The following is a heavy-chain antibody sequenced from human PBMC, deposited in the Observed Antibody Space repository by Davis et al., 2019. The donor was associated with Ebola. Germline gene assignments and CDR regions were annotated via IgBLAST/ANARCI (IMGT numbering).Heavy chain of an antibody. Sequence: PGGSLRLSCAASGFTFDDYAMHWVRQAPGKGLEWVSGINWNSNTMAYADSVKGRFTISRDNAKNSLYLQMNSLRAEDTALHYCAKDMTVVTTAFDYWGQGTLVTVSS. CDR2: INWNSNTM. CDR3: AKDMTVVTTAFDY. J-gene: IGHJ4*02. CDR1: GFTFDDYA. D-gene: IGHD4-17*01. V-gene: IGHV3-9*01.